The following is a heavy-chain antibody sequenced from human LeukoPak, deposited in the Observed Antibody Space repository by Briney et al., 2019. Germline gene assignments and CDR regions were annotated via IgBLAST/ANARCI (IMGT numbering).Heavy chain of an antibody. J-gene: IGHJ1*01. CDR1: GGTFSSYA. Sequence: SVKVSCKASGGTFSSYAISWVRQAPGQGLEWMGGIIPIFGTANYAQKFQGRVTITADESTSTAYMELSSLRSEDTAVYYCASFDSSGQAAAAEYFQHWGQGTLVTVSS. D-gene: IGHD3-22*01. CDR2: IIPIFGTA. CDR3: ASFDSSGQAAAAEYFQH. V-gene: IGHV1-69*01.